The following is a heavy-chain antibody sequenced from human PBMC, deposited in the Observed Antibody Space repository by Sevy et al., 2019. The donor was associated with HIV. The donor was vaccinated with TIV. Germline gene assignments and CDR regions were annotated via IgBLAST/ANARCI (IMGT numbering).Heavy chain of an antibody. CDR2: KESGGQT. CDR1: GFSVSSYY. CDR3: ARRTSTWSIDS. V-gene: IGHV3-53*01. Sequence: GGSLRLSCAASGFSVSSYYMGWVRQAPGKGLEWVSTKESGGQTYYADSVRGRFTIARDESANNLFLQLNNLRAEDTGVYYCARRTSTWSIDSWGQGTLVTVSS. J-gene: IGHJ4*02.